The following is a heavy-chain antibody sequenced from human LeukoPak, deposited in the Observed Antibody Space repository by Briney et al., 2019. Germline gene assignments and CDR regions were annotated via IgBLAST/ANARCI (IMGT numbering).Heavy chain of an antibody. CDR2: IYHSGST. CDR1: GGSISNKY. Sequence: SETLSLTCSISGGSISNKYWSWIRQPPGKGLEWIGEIYHSGSTNYNPSLKSRVTISVDKSKNQFSLKLSSVTAADTAVYYCASYCSGGSCYEPYFDYWGQGTLVTVSS. J-gene: IGHJ4*02. V-gene: IGHV4-59*12. D-gene: IGHD2-15*01. CDR3: ASYCSGGSCYEPYFDY.